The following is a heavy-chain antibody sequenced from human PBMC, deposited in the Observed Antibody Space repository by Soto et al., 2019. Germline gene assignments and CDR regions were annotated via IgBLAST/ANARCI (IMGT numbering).Heavy chain of an antibody. J-gene: IGHJ4*02. CDR3: ARELRYFDWGFDS. CDR2: INAANGNT. D-gene: IGHD3-9*01. V-gene: IGHV1-3*01. Sequence: ASVKVSCQASGDTFSPYTMRWVRQAPGQRLEWMGWINAANGNTKYSQKFQGRVTITGDTSASTAYMELSSLRSEDTAVYYCARELRYFDWGFDSWGQGTLVTVSS. CDR1: GDTFSPYT.